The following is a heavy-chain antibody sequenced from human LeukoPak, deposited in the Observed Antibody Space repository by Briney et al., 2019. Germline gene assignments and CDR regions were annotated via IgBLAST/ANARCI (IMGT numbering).Heavy chain of an antibody. CDR2: MYYSGST. CDR1: GGSISGSRYY. D-gene: IGHD6-13*01. CDR3: ARHDKKSAAGGTGFDY. V-gene: IGHV4-39*01. Sequence: SETLSLTCTVSGGSISGSRYYWGWIRQPPGKGLEWIGSMYYSGSTYYNPSLKSRVTILVDTSKNQFSLKMRSVTAADTAVYYCARHDKKSAAGGTGFDYWGRGTLVAVSS. J-gene: IGHJ4*02.